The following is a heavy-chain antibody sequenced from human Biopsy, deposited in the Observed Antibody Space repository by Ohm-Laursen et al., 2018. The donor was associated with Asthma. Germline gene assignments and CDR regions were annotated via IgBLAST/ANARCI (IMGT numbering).Heavy chain of an antibody. CDR1: GFTFDDYA. CDR2: INWNGGST. V-gene: IGHV3-20*01. D-gene: IGHD4-17*01. J-gene: IGHJ3*02. CDR3: ARDRAVTGLNDAFDT. Sequence: SLRLSCAASGFTFDDYAMSWVRQAPGKGLEWVSGINWNGGSTGYADSVKGRFTISSDNAKSSLYLQMNSLRAEDTALYHCARDRAVTGLNDAFDTWGQGTMVTVSS.